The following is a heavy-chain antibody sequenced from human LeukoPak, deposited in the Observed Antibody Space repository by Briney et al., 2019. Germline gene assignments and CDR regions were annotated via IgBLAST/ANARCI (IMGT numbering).Heavy chain of an antibody. V-gene: IGHV3-9*01. CDR2: SSWNSGTI. CDR1: GFTFSDYA. Sequence: GGSLRLSCAASGFTFSDYAMHWVRQVPGKGLEWVGGSSWNSGTIAYGESVKGRATISRDNARNSLYLEVNSLRAEDTAVYYCASLLGDKTIFDFWGQGTLVTVSS. J-gene: IGHJ4*02. CDR3: ASLLGDKTIFDF. D-gene: IGHD1-26*01.